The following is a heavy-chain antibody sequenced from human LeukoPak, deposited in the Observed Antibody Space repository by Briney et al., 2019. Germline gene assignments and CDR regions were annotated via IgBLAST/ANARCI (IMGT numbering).Heavy chain of an antibody. Sequence: SEALSLTCTVSGGSISSSSYYWGWIRQPPGKGLEWIGSIYYSGSTYYNPSLKSRVTITVDTSKNQFALKLSSVTAADTAVYYCARGWQQLVPFDYWGQGTLVTVSS. CDR2: IYYSGST. J-gene: IGHJ4*02. CDR3: ARGWQQLVPFDY. D-gene: IGHD6-13*01. V-gene: IGHV4-39*01. CDR1: GGSISSSSYY.